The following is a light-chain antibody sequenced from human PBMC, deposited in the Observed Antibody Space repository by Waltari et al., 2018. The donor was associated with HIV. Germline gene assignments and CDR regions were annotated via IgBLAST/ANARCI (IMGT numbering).Light chain of an antibody. V-gene: IGLV3-1*01. J-gene: IGLJ1*01. Sequence: SYELTQPPSVSVSPGQTATITCSGDKLGDKYVFWYQQKPGQSPVLVISQDIKRPSGIPERFSGSNSGNTATLTISGTQAMDEAVYYCQAWDSSTAVFGTGTKVTVL. CDR2: QDI. CDR1: KLGDKY. CDR3: QAWDSSTAV.